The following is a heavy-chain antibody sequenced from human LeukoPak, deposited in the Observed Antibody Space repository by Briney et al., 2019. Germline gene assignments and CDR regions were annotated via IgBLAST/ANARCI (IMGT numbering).Heavy chain of an antibody. Sequence: GGSLRLSCAASGFTFSDYYMSWIRQAPGKGPEWVSYISSSGSTIYYADSVKGRFTISRDNAKNSLYLQMNSLRAEDTAVYYCARGWELLRAAFDIWGQGTMVTVSS. J-gene: IGHJ3*02. CDR2: ISSSGSTI. V-gene: IGHV3-11*01. CDR1: GFTFSDYY. CDR3: ARGWELLRAAFDI. D-gene: IGHD1-26*01.